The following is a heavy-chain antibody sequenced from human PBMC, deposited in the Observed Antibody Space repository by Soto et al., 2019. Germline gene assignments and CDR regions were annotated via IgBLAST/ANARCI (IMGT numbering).Heavy chain of an antibody. V-gene: IGHV4-59*08. Sequence: SETLSLTCTVSGGSISTYYWSWIRQPPGKGPEWLGYIYHSGNINYNPSLKSRVTISVDTSKNQFSLKLSSVTAADTAVYYCARSKYYWDSSAYHHWFDPWGQGTLVTVSS. CDR1: GGSISTYY. CDR2: IYHSGNI. J-gene: IGHJ5*02. CDR3: ARSKYYWDSSAYHHWFDP. D-gene: IGHD3-22*01.